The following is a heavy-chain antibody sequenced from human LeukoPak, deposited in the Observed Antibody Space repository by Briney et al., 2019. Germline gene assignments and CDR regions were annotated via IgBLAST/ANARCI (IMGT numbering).Heavy chain of an antibody. D-gene: IGHD3-9*01. CDR1: GFTFSNYA. CDR2: ITGSGGNT. Sequence: GASLRLSCAASGFTFSNYAMSWVRQAPGKGLEWVSAITGSGGNTYYADSVKGRFTISRNNSKNTVFLQVNSLRAEDTAVYYCAKWGDYDVLTGYYVSDYWGQGTLVTVSS. CDR3: AKWGDYDVLTGYYVSDY. J-gene: IGHJ4*02. V-gene: IGHV3-23*01.